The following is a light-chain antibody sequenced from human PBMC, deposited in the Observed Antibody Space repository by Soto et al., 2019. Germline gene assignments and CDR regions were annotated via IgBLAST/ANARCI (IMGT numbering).Light chain of an antibody. CDR3: QQYNYLIT. J-gene: IGKJ5*01. CDR2: GAT. V-gene: IGKV3-20*01. Sequence: EIVLTQSPGTLSLSPGESTTLSCRASQSVGSSYLAWYQHKPGQAPSLLIYGATSRATGIPDRFSGSGSGTDFTLTIRRLEPEDFAVYFCQQYNYLITFGQGTRVEI. CDR1: QSVGSSY.